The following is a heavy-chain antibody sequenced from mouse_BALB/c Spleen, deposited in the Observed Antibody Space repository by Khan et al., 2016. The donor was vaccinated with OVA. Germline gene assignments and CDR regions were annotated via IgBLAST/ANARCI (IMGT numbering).Heavy chain of an antibody. V-gene: IGHV3-8*02. CDR1: GDSITSGY. J-gene: IGHJ3*01. CDR2: IIYTGYT. Sequence: EMQLQESGPSLVKPSQTLSLTCSVTGDSITSGYWNWIRKFPGNKLEYMGYIIYTGYTYYNPSLKSRISITRHTSKNQYYLQLNSVTDEDTATYYCTRSTYRYAFVYWGQGTLVTVSA. D-gene: IGHD2-12*01. CDR3: TRSTYRYAFVY.